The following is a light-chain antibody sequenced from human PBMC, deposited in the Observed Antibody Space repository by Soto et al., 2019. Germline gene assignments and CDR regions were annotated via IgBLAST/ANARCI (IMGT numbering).Light chain of an antibody. CDR3: QQYNNWPRA. Sequence: EIVMTQSPATLSVSPGERVTLSCRASQSVSSKLAWYQQKPGQAPRVLIYGASTRATGIPARFSGSGSGTEFTLTISSLQSEDFAVYYCQQYNNWPRAFGQGTKVEIK. CDR2: GAS. CDR1: QSVSSK. J-gene: IGKJ1*01. V-gene: IGKV3-15*01.